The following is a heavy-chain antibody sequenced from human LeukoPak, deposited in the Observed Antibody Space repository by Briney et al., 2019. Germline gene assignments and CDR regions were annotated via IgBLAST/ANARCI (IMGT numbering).Heavy chain of an antibody. CDR1: GFTFSSYG. D-gene: IGHD5-18*01. J-gene: IGHJ4*02. V-gene: IGHV3-30*03. Sequence: GGSLRLSCAASGFTFSSYGMHWVRQAPGKGLEWVAVISYDGSNKYYADSVKGRFTISRDNAKNTLYLQMNSLRAEDTAVYYCARDGYQGFDYWGQGTLVTVSS. CDR2: ISYDGSNK. CDR3: ARDGYQGFDY.